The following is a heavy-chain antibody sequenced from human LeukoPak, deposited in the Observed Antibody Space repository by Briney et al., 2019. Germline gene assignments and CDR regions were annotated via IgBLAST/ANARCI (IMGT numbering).Heavy chain of an antibody. V-gene: IGHV3-30-3*01. CDR2: ISYDGSTK. CDR3: ARVPYYDNSGYYYVYFDY. Sequence: GGSLRLSCAASGFTFSSNTIHWLRQAPGEGLEWVAVISYDGSTKYYADSVKGRFTISRDSSKNMLYLQMNSLRAEDTAVYYCARVPYYDNSGYYYVYFDYWGQGTLVTVSS. J-gene: IGHJ4*02. CDR1: GFTFSSNT. D-gene: IGHD3-22*01.